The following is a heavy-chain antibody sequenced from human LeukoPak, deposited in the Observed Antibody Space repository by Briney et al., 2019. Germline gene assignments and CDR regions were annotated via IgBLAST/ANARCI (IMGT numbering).Heavy chain of an antibody. J-gene: IGHJ6*04. Sequence: PGGSLRLSCAASGFTFSRYAMSWVRQAPGKGLEWVSAISGSGDNTYYADSVKGRFTISRDNAKNSLYLQMNSLRAEDTAVYYCAELGITMIGGVWGKGTTVTISS. CDR1: GFTFSRYA. D-gene: IGHD3-10*02. V-gene: IGHV3-23*01. CDR3: AELGITMIGGV. CDR2: ISGSGDNT.